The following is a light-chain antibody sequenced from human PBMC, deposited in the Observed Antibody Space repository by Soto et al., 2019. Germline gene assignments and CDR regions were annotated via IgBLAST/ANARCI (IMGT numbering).Light chain of an antibody. CDR2: EVS. CDR1: SSDVGSYNL. CDR3: CSYVGSSTVV. V-gene: IGLV2-23*02. Sequence: QSALTQPASVSGSPGQSITISCTGTSSDVGSYNLVSWYQQHPGKAPKLLIYEVSKRPSGVSTRFSGSKSANTASLTISGFQAEDEADYYCCSYVGSSTVVFGGGTKLTVL. J-gene: IGLJ2*01.